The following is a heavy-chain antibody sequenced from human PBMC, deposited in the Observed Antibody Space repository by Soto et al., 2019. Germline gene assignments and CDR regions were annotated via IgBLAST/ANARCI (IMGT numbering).Heavy chain of an antibody. CDR3: ARTYRDFYGLDV. CDR1: GFTFRNYD. D-gene: IGHD4-4*01. V-gene: IGHV3-13*05. J-gene: IGHJ6*02. CDR2: ISAAGDP. Sequence: EVQLVESGGGLVQPGGSLRLSCEASGFTFRNYDMHWVRQGTGKGLEWVSGISAAGDPDYADSVEGRFTISRENDQNYIFLQMTSLRVGDTAVYYCARTYRDFYGLDVWGQGTTVNVSS.